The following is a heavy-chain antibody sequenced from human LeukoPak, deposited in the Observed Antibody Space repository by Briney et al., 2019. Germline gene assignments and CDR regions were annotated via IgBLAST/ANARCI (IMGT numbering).Heavy chain of an antibody. D-gene: IGHD3-10*01. Sequence: GGSLRLSCTASGFTLSSYEMTWIRQAPGKGLEWVTSVDYSGDTTYYADSVKGRFTISRDNSKNTLYLQLNSLRAEDTAVYYCARRGVTRQATTEGDYWGQGTLVTVSS. CDR3: ARRGVTRQATTEGDY. CDR2: VDYSGDTT. V-gene: IGHV3-23*01. CDR1: GFTLSSYE. J-gene: IGHJ4*02.